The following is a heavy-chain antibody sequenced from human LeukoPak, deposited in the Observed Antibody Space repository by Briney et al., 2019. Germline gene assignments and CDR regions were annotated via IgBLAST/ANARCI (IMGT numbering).Heavy chain of an antibody. J-gene: IGHJ4*02. CDR1: GGSISGYF. D-gene: IGHD5-12*01. CDR3: AREPTSGREPTSGRPLDY. V-gene: IGHV4-4*07. CDR2: MYSTGSN. Sequence: SETLSLTCTVSGGSISGYFWTWLRQPAGKGLEWIGRMYSTGSNNYNPSLKSRVTMSLDTSKNPFSLNLTSVTAADTAVYYCAREPTSGREPTSGRPLDYWGQGTLVTVSS.